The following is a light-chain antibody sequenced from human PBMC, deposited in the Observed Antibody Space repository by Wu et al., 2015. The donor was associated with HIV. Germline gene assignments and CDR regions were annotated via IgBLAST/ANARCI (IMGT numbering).Light chain of an antibody. CDR2: AAS. CDR3: QQSYSTPPS. V-gene: IGKV1-39*01. J-gene: IGKJ2*03. Sequence: DIQMTQSPSSLSASVGDRVTITCRASQGFSNFLAWYQQKPGKPPKVLIYAASSLQSGVPSRFSGSGSGTDFTLTISSLQPEDFATYYCQQSYSTPPSFGQGTKLEIK. CDR1: QGFSNF.